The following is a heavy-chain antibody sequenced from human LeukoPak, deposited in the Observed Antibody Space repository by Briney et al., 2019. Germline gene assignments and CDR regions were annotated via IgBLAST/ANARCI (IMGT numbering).Heavy chain of an antibody. V-gene: IGHV1-46*01. Sequence: ASVKVSCKASGYTFTSYYMHWVRQAPGQGLEWMGIINPSGGSTSYAQKFQGRVTMTRDTSTSTVYMELSSLRSEDTAVYYCAREARNGSGYYSEGFDPWGQGTPVTVSS. CDR3: AREARNGSGYYSEGFDP. CDR2: INPSGGST. CDR1: GYTFTSYY. D-gene: IGHD3-22*01. J-gene: IGHJ5*02.